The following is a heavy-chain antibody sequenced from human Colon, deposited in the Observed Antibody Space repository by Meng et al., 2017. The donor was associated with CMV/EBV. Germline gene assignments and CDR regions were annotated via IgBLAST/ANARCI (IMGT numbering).Heavy chain of an antibody. D-gene: IGHD3-16*01. V-gene: IGHV3-30*02. CDR2: IRYNGHYK. Sequence: GESLKISCVASGFNFSIYGMHWVRQAPGKGLEWVSLIRYNGHYKYYADSVKGRFTVSRDNAKNTLYLHMNSLRPEDTAFYYCANSGGDVSASFDSWGQGTLVTVSS. CDR1: GFNFSIYG. J-gene: IGHJ4*02. CDR3: ANSGGDVSASFDS.